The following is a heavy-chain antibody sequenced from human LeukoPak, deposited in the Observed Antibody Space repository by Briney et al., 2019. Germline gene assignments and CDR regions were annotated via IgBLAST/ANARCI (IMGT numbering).Heavy chain of an antibody. CDR2: IHPRSGET. J-gene: IGHJ4*02. Sequence: ASVKVSCKASGYSFTAFYIHWVRQGPGQGLEWMGWIHPRSGETNYAYKFRGRVTMTRDTSISTAYMDLGSLGSDDTAVYYCARDGEYGTGSYYRGCFDYWCQGILVTVSS. CDR1: GYSFTAFY. CDR3: ARDGEYGTGSYYRGCFDY. V-gene: IGHV1-2*02. D-gene: IGHD3-10*01.